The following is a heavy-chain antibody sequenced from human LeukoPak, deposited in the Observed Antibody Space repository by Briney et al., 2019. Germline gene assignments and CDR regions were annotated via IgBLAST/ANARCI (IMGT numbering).Heavy chain of an antibody. CDR1: GFTFSSYA. CDR3: ARDRSVGGYPDAFDI. V-gene: IGHV3-30-3*01. D-gene: IGHD3-22*01. J-gene: IGHJ3*02. Sequence: GRSLRLSCTASGFTFSSYAMHWVRQAPGKGLEWVAVISYDGSNKYYADSVKGRFTISRDNSKNTLYLQMNSLRAEDTAVYYCARDRSVGGYPDAFDIWGQGTMVTVSS. CDR2: ISYDGSNK.